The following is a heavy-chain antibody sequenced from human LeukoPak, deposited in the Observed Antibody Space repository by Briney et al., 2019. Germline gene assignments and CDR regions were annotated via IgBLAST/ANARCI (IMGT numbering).Heavy chain of an antibody. CDR3: ARGTSDFWSRYYFDY. J-gene: IGHJ4*02. Sequence: SETLSLTCNVSGGSISGYYWSWIRQPAGKGLEWIGRIYTSGSTNYNPSLKSRVTMSVDTSKNQFSLKLSSVTAADTAVYYCARGTSDFWSRYYFDYWGQGTLVTVSS. V-gene: IGHV4-4*07. CDR1: GGSISGYY. CDR2: IYTSGST. D-gene: IGHD3-3*01.